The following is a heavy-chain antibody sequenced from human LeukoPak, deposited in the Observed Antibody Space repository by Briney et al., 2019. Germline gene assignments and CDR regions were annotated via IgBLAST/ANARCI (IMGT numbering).Heavy chain of an antibody. D-gene: IGHD1-26*01. CDR3: AKDFGGDRGIVGATIPTGY. J-gene: IGHJ4*02. Sequence: GGSPRLSCAASGFTFSSYAMSWVRQAPGKGLEWVSAISGSGGSTYYADSVKGRFTISRDNSKNTLYLQMNSLRAEDTAVYYCAKDFGGDRGIVGATIPTGYWGQGTLVTVSS. CDR2: ISGSGGST. CDR1: GFTFSSYA. V-gene: IGHV3-23*01.